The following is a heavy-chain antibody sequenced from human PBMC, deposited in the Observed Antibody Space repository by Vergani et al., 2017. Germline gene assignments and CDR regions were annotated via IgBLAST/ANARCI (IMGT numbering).Heavy chain of an antibody. J-gene: IGHJ4*02. D-gene: IGHD3-9*01. CDR3: ARTKSFILRYFHWAL. Sequence: QLHLQESGPGLVKPSETLSLTCTVSGGSITSSSYYWGWLRQPPGKGLEWIGNIYHSGGAYYNPSLKGRVTICVDTSKNLFSLEVTSVTAADTAIYFCARTKSFILRYFHWALWGQGTLVTVSA. CDR2: IYHSGGA. V-gene: IGHV4-39*01. CDR1: GGSITSSSYY.